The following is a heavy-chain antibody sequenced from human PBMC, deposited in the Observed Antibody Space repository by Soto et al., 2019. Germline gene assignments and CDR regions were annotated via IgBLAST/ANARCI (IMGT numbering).Heavy chain of an antibody. V-gene: IGHV4-59*01. CDR2: VYHTGTT. D-gene: IGHD4-17*01. J-gene: IGHJ6*02. Sequence: QVQLQESGPGLVKPSETLSLTCSVSGGSLSTYYWTWIRQPPGKGLEWIGYVYHTGTTNYNPSLKGRLSISVDTSKNQFSLKLTSVTAADTAVYYCARASMTTIAMDVWGQGTTVTVSS. CDR1: GGSLSTYY. CDR3: ARASMTTIAMDV.